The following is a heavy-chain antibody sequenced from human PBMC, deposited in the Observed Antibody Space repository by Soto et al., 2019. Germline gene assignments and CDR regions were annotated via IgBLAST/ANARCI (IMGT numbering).Heavy chain of an antibody. Sequence: SETLSLTCTVSGGSISSYYWSWIRQPPGKGLEWIGYIYYSGSTNYNPSLKSRGSISIDTSKNQFSLKLSSVTAADTAVYYYARNRRAVVTAIDYWGQGTLVTVSS. CDR2: IYYSGST. CDR3: ARNRRAVVTAIDY. V-gene: IGHV4-59*01. J-gene: IGHJ4*02. CDR1: GGSISSYY. D-gene: IGHD2-21*02.